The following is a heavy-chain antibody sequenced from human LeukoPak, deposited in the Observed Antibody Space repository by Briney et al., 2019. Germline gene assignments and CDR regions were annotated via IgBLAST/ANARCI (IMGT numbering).Heavy chain of an antibody. CDR1: GYTFTSXA. V-gene: IGHV1-3*01. J-gene: IGHJ4*02. CDR2: INAGNGNT. Sequence: ASVKVSCKASGYTFTSXAMHWVRQAPGQRLEWMGWINAGNGNTKYSQKFQGRVTITRDTSASTAYMELSSLRSEDTAVYYCARDHRESGSFDYWGQGTLVTVSS. CDR3: ARDHRESGSFDY. D-gene: IGHD1-26*01.